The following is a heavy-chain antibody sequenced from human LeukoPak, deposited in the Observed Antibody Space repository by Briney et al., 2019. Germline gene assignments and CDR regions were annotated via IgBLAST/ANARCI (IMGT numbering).Heavy chain of an antibody. J-gene: IGHJ4*02. CDR3: AKDPGYCSGGSCYGGRYYFDY. V-gene: IGHV3-23*01. Sequence: GGSLRLSCAASGFTFSSYAMSWVRQAPGKGLEWVSAISGSGGSTYYADSVKGRFTISRDNSKSTLYLQMNSLRAEDTAVYYCAKDPGYCSGGSCYGGRYYFDYWGQGTLVTVSS. CDR2: ISGSGGST. D-gene: IGHD2-15*01. CDR1: GFTFSSYA.